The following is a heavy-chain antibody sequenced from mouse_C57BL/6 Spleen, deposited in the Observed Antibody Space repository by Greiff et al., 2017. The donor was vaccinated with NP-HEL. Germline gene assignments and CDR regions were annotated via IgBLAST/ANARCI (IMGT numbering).Heavy chain of an antibody. D-gene: IGHD1-1*01. CDR2: INPGSGGT. CDR3: KRTGPAVGDWYFDV. J-gene: IGHJ1*03. CDR1: GYAFTNYL. Sequence: QVQLQQSGAELVRPGTSVKVSCKASGYAFTNYLIEWVKQRPGQGLEWIGVINPGSGGTNYNEKFKGKATLTADKSSSTAYMQLSSLTSEDSAVYFCKRTGPAVGDWYFDVWGKGTTVTVSS. V-gene: IGHV1-54*01.